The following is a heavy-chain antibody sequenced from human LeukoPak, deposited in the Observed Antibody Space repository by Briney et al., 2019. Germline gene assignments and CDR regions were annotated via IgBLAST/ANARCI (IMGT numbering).Heavy chain of an antibody. CDR3: ARPLRYCSSTSCYTRDAFDI. D-gene: IGHD2-2*02. Sequence: GESLKISCKGSGYSFTSYWIGWVRQMPGKGLEWMGIIYPGDSDTRYSPSFQGQVTISADKSISTAYLQWSSLKASDTAMYYCARPLRYCSSTSCYTRDAFDIWGQGTMVTVSS. V-gene: IGHV5-51*01. CDR1: GYSFTSYW. J-gene: IGHJ3*02. CDR2: IYPGDSDT.